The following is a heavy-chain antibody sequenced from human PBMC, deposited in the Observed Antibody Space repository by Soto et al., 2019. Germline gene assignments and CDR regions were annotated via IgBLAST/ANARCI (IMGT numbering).Heavy chain of an antibody. D-gene: IGHD4-17*01. V-gene: IGHV1-46*01. CDR3: LNGYGPISTVVTPMGYYYGMDV. CDR1: GYTFTSYY. J-gene: IGHJ6*02. Sequence: ASVKVSCKASGYTFTSYYMHWVRQAPGQGLEWMGIINPSGGSTSYAQKFQGRVTMTRDTSTSTVYMELSSLRSEDTAVYYCLNGYGPISTVVTPMGYYYGMDVWGQGTTVTVSS. CDR2: INPSGGST.